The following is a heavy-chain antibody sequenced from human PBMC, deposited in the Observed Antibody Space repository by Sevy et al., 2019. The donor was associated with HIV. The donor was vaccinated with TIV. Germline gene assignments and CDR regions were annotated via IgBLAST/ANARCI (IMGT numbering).Heavy chain of an antibody. D-gene: IGHD2-2*02. CDR3: ARRQYCSSTSCYKDRYYYGMDV. CDR2: ISSSGSTI. Sequence: GGSLRLSCAASGFTFSDYYMSWIRQAPGKGLEWVSYISSSGSTIYYADSVKGGFTISKDNAKNSLYLQMNSLRAEDTAVYYCARRQYCSSTSCYKDRYYYGMDVWGQGTTVTVSS. CDR1: GFTFSDYY. V-gene: IGHV3-11*01. J-gene: IGHJ6*02.